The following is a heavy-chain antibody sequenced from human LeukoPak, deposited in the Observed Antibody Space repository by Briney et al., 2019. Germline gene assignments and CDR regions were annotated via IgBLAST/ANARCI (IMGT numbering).Heavy chain of an antibody. D-gene: IGHD3-22*01. Sequence: GESLKISCKGSGYSFTSYWIGWVRQMPGKGLEWMGIIYPGDSDTRYSPSFQGQVTISADKSISAAYLQWSSLKASDTAMYYCAIVLSSGYYIDAFDIWGQGTMVTVSS. CDR1: GYSFTSYW. CDR2: IYPGDSDT. CDR3: AIVLSSGYYIDAFDI. J-gene: IGHJ3*02. V-gene: IGHV5-51*01.